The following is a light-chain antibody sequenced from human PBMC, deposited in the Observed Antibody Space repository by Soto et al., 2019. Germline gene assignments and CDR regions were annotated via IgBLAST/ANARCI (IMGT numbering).Light chain of an antibody. CDR2: DAS. CDR3: QHCDYRPT. V-gene: IGKV1-33*01. Sequence: DIQMTQSPASLSASVGDRLTITCQASHDITSYLNWYQHKPGKAPKLLIYDASLLEAGVPPRFSGSGSGTDFPTTISGLQPEDVATYYCQHCDYRPTFGPGTTVDFK. CDR1: HDITSY. J-gene: IGKJ3*01.